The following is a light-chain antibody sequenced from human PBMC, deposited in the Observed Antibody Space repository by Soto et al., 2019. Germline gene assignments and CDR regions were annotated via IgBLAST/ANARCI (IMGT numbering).Light chain of an antibody. V-gene: IGLV4-60*02. CDR2: LEGSGSY. Sequence: QPVLNQSSSASASLGSSVKLTCTLSSGHSSYIIAWHQQQPGKAPRYLMKLEGSGSYNKGSGVPDRFSGSSSGADRYLTISNLQFEDEADYYCETWDSNTRVFGTGTKVTVL. CDR3: ETWDSNTRV. J-gene: IGLJ1*01. CDR1: SGHSSYI.